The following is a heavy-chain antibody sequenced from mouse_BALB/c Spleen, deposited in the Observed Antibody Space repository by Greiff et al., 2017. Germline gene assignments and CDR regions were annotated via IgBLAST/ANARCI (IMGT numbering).Heavy chain of an antibody. CDR1: GYTFTSYT. V-gene: IGHV1-4*02. J-gene: IGHJ2*01. D-gene: IGHD2-13*01. Sequence: QVQLQQSAAELARPGASVKMSCKASGYTFTSYTMHWVKHRPGQGLEWIGYINPSSGYTEYNQKFKYKTTLTADKSSSTAYMQLSSLTSEDSAVYNCARGVRYLDYWGRGTALTVSS. CDR3: ARGVRYLDY. CDR2: INPSSGYT.